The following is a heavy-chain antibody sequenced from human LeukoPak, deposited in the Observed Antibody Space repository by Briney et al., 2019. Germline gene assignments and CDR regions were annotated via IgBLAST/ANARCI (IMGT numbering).Heavy chain of an antibody. V-gene: IGHV4-4*02. J-gene: IGHJ6*02. Sequence: KPSGTLSLTCAVSGGSISSSNWWSWVRQSPGKGLEWIGEIYHSGSTNYNPSLKSRVIISVDKSKNQSSLKLSSVTAADTAVYFCARCSGLHYYYGLDVWGQGTTVTVSS. CDR3: ARCSGLHYYYGLDV. CDR2: IYHSGST. CDR1: GGSISSSNW. D-gene: IGHD2-8*02.